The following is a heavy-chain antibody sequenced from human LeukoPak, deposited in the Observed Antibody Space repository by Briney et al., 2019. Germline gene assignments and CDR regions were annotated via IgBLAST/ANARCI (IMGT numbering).Heavy chain of an antibody. V-gene: IGHV4-4*07. CDR2: IYTSGST. D-gene: IGHD2-2*01. CDR3: ARVCKPSSTSCYGFDY. Sequence: SETLSLTCTVSGGSFSSYYWSWVRQPPGKGLEWIGRIYTSGSTDYNPSLKSRVTMSVDTSKNQFSLKLSSVTAADTAVYYCARVCKPSSTSCYGFDYWGQGTLVTVSS. CDR1: GGSFSSYY. J-gene: IGHJ4*02.